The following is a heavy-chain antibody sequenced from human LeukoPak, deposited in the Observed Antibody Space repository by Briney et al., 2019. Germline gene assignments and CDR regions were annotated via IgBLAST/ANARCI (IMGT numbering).Heavy chain of an antibody. CDR1: GFTLSSYA. Sequence: GGSLRLSCAASGFTLSSYAMSWVRQGPGKGLEWVSAISVSGNTYHADSVKGRFTISRDSSKNTLYLQMNSLRAGDAAVYYCAKAPVTTCSGADCYPFDYWSQGTLVTVSS. J-gene: IGHJ4*02. CDR2: ISVSGNT. D-gene: IGHD2-15*01. CDR3: AKAPVTTCSGADCYPFDY. V-gene: IGHV3-23*01.